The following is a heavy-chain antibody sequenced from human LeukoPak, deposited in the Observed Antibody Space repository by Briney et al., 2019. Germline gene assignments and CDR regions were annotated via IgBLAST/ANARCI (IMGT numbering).Heavy chain of an antibody. J-gene: IGHJ6*02. Sequence: SETLSLTCTVSGGSISSYYWSWIRQPPGKGLEWIGYIYYSGSTNYNPSLKSRVTISVDTSKNQFSLKLSSVTAADTAVYYCARFSRVAYYYYGMDVWGQGTTVTASS. V-gene: IGHV4-59*01. CDR1: GGSISSYY. CDR3: ARFSRVAYYYYGMDV. D-gene: IGHD3-3*02. CDR2: IYYSGST.